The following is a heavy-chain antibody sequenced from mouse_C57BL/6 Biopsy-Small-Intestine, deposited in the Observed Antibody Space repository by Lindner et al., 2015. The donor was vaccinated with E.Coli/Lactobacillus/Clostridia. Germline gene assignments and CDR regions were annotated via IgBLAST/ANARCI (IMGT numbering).Heavy chain of an antibody. CDR3: ARNRFGEHFFDS. V-gene: IGHV1-63*01. CDR1: GDTFSNYG. J-gene: IGHJ4*01. CDR2: IIPIYGTT. Sequence: SVKVSCKASGDTFSNYGISWVRQAPGQGLEWTGEIIPIYGTTRYAQSFQGRVTITADKSTGTAYMEVDSLTSDDAAIYYCARNRFGEHFFDSWGQGTPVTVSS.